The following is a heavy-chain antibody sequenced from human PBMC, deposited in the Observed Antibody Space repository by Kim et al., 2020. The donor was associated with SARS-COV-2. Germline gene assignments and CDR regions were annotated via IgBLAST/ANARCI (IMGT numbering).Heavy chain of an antibody. CDR3: ARYGSGSYYNVFFGNYYYYGMDV. D-gene: IGHD3-10*01. CDR1: GFTFSSYW. CDR2: IKQDGSEK. V-gene: IGHV3-7*01. Sequence: GGSLRLSCAASGFTFSSYWMSWVRQAPGKGLEWVANIKQDGSEKYYVDSVKGRFTISRDNAKNSLYLQMNSLRAEDTAVYYCARYGSGSYYNVFFGNYYYYGMDVWGQGTTVTVSS. J-gene: IGHJ6*02.